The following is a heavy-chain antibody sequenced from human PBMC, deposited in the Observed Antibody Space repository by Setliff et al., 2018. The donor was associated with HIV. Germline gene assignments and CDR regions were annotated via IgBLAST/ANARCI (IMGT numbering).Heavy chain of an antibody. J-gene: IGHJ6*02. CDR2: LYFGGST. CDR1: GGSISSHY. CDR3: ARPVSKNFYGLDV. Sequence: PSETLSLTCTVSGGSISSHYWSWIRQPPGKGLEWIGTLYFGGSTSYNSSLKGRVTISAATSKNVFSLNMTSVTAADTAVYYCARPVSKNFYGLDVWGLGTTVTVSS. V-gene: IGHV4-59*11.